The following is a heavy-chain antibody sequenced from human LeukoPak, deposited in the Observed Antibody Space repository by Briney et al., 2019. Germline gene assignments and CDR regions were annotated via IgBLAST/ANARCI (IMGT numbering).Heavy chain of an antibody. CDR2: INAGNGNT. CDR1: GYTFTSYA. CDR3: ARARHQLPRLYYFDY. D-gene: IGHD2-2*01. Sequence: ASVKVSCKASGYTFTSYAMHWVRQAPGQRLEWMGWINAGNGNTKYSQKFQGRVTITRDTSASTAYMELSSLRSEDTAVYYCARARHQLPRLYYFDYWGQGTLVTVSS. J-gene: IGHJ4*02. V-gene: IGHV1-3*01.